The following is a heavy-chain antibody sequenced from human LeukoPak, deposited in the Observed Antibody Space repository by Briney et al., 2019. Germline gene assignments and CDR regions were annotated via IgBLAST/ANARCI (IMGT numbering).Heavy chain of an antibody. CDR2: IIKTGDST. D-gene: IGHD2-15*01. CDR3: ARRDMYSFDY. Sequence: GGSLRLSCAASGFTFSSYAMSWVRQAPGTGLEWVSYIIKTGDSTYYADSVKGRFTISRDNSKNTLYLQMHTLRAEDTAVYYCARRDMYSFDYWGQGSLVTVSS. V-gene: IGHV3-23*01. J-gene: IGHJ4*02. CDR1: GFTFSSYA.